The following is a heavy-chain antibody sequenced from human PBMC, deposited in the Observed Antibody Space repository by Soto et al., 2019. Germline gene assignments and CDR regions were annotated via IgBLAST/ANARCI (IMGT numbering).Heavy chain of an antibody. CDR3: ARSLTEGYCTITGCYTRPLYGIDV. Sequence: QEQLVQSGAEVKKPGASVKVSCKASGYTFSGYYIHWLRQAPGQGLEWMGWINPNSGGTNYAQKFQGRVTVTRDTPTSTAYMELSRLTSDDTAVYYCARSLTEGYCTITGCYTRPLYGIDVWGQGTTVTVSS. D-gene: IGHD2-2*02. CDR2: INPNSGGT. V-gene: IGHV1-2*02. J-gene: IGHJ6*02. CDR1: GYTFSGYY.